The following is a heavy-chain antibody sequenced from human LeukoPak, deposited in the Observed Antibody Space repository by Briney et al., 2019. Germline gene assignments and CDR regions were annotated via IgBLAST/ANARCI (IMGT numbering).Heavy chain of an antibody. Sequence: ASVKVSCKASGYTFTGYYMHWVRQAPGQGLEWMGWISAYNGNTNYAQKLQGRVTMTTDTSTSTAYMELRSLRSDDTAVYYRARTSAYSSSWYYYWGQGTLVTVSS. V-gene: IGHV1-18*04. D-gene: IGHD6-13*01. CDR1: GYTFTGYY. J-gene: IGHJ4*02. CDR3: ARTSAYSSSWYYY. CDR2: ISAYNGNT.